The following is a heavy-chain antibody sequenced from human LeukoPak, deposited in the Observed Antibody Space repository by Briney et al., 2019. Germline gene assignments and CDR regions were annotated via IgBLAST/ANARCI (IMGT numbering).Heavy chain of an antibody. CDR1: GGSLRGDNYS. J-gene: IGHJ4*02. CDR3: ASHYYDNSPPLGPF. D-gene: IGHD3-22*01. CDR2: IHHSGST. Sequence: PSETLSLTCTVSGGSLRGDNYSWTWIRQPPGRGLEWIGNIHHSGSTNYNPSLKSRVTISVDTSKNQFSLRLSSVTAADTAVYYCASHYYDNSPPLGPFWGQGTLVTVSS. V-gene: IGHV4-61*01.